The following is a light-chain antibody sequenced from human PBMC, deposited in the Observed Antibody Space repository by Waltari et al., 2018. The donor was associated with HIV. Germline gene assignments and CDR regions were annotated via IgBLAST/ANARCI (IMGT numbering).Light chain of an antibody. CDR3: QQFQSFPLT. CDR2: AAS. Sequence: DIQLTQSPSVLSVSVGDRVTITCRASQGISNHLAWYQQSPGKSPKLLFYAASTLQTGVPSRCSGGGAGTEFTLTISRLQTEDFATYYCQQFQSFPLTFGEGTRLEIK. CDR1: QGISNH. V-gene: IGKV1-9*01. J-gene: IGKJ5*01.